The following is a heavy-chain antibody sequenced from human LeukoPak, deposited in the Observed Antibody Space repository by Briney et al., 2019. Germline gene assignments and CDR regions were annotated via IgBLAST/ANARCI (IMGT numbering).Heavy chain of an antibody. CDR3: ARDRVPSGSYSYYYYGMDV. Sequence: PGGSLRLSCAVSGFTFSSYSMNWVRQAPGKGLEWVSSISGSSSYIYYADSVKGRFTISRDNAKNSLYLQMNSLRAEDTAVYYCARDRVPSGSYSYYYYGMDVWGKGTTVTVSS. CDR1: GFTFSSYS. V-gene: IGHV3-21*01. D-gene: IGHD3-10*01. CDR2: ISGSSSYI. J-gene: IGHJ6*04.